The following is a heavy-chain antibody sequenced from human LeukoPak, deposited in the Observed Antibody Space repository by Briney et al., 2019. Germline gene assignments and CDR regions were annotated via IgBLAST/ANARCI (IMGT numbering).Heavy chain of an antibody. D-gene: IGHD3-22*01. CDR1: GDSINSLDL. CDR3: AGLVGRYSSGLYYYYFDY. Sequence: PSETLSLICTVSGDSINSLDLWSWVRQPPGKGLEWIREMYLSGTTHSNPSVKSRVTISIDKSKNQFFLNLSSVTAADTAVYYCAGLVGRYSSGLYYYYFDYWGQGTLVTVSS. J-gene: IGHJ4*02. V-gene: IGHV4-4*02. CDR2: MYLSGTT.